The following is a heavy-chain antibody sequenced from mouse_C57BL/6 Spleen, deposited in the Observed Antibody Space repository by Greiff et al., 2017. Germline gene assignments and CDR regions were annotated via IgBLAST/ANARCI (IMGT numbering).Heavy chain of an antibody. V-gene: IGHV2-2*01. Sequence: QVQLKQSGPGLVQPSQSLSITCTVSGFSLTSYGVHWVRQSPGKGLEWLGVIWSGGSTDYNAAFISRLSISKDNSKSQVFFKMNSLQADDTAIYYCARNGMGDGYYYYAMDYWGQGTSVTVSS. J-gene: IGHJ4*01. CDR3: ARNGMGDGYYYYAMDY. CDR2: IWSGGST. CDR1: GFSLTSYG. D-gene: IGHD2-3*01.